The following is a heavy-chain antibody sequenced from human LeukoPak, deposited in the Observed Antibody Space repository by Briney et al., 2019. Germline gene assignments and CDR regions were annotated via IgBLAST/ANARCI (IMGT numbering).Heavy chain of an antibody. CDR1: GGSISSGGYY. CDR3: ARGATMIVVVPRRGAFDI. J-gene: IGHJ3*02. CDR2: IYYSGST. V-gene: IGHV4-31*03. D-gene: IGHD3-22*01. Sequence: SETLSLTCTVSGGSISSGGYYWSWIRQHPGKGLEWIGYIYYSGSTNYNPSLKSRVTISVDTSKNQFSLKLSSVTAADTAVYYCARGATMIVVVPRRGAFDIWGQGTMVTVSS.